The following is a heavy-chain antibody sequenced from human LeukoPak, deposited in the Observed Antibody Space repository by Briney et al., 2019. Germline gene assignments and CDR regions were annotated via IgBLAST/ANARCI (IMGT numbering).Heavy chain of an antibody. D-gene: IGHD3-3*01. CDR3: ARDKGPASRSGRGWFDP. CDR1: GGSISNYY. V-gene: IGHV4-59*01. Sequence: PSGTLSLTCTVSGGSISNYYWSWIRQPPGKGLEWIGDIYYSGSTNYNSSLKSRVIISIDTSKNQFSLNLSSVTAADTAVYYCARDKGPASRSGRGWFDPWGQGTLVTVSS. CDR2: IYYSGST. J-gene: IGHJ5*02.